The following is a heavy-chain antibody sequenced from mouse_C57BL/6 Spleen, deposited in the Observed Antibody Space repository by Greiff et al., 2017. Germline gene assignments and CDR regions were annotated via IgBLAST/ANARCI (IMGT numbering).Heavy chain of an antibody. V-gene: IGHV1-66*01. D-gene: IGHD1-1*01. CDR3: ARGTTVVYWYFDV. Sequence: VKLMESGPELVKPGASVKISCKASGYSFTSYYIHWVKQRPGQGLEWIGWIYPGSGNTKYNEKFKGKATLTADTSSSTAYMQLSSLTSEDSAVYYCARGTTVVYWYFDVWGTGTTGTVSS. CDR1: GYSFTSYY. J-gene: IGHJ1*03. CDR2: IYPGSGNT.